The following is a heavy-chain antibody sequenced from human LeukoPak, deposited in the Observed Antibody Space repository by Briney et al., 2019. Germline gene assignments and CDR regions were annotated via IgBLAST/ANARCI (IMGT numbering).Heavy chain of an antibody. CDR3: ARNGYGSY. CDR2: INQDGSDN. D-gene: IGHD5-12*01. J-gene: IGHJ4*02. CDR1: GFTFSSDW. V-gene: IGHV3-7*04. Sequence: GGSLRLSCGASGFTFSSDWMSWVRQAPGKGLEWVASINQDGSDNNYVDPVKGRFTISRDNAKNSLYLQMNSLRVEDTAVYYCARNGYGSYWGQGTLVTASS.